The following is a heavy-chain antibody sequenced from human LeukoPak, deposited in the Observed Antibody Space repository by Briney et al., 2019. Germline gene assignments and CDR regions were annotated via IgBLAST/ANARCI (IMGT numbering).Heavy chain of an antibody. CDR3: ARDLPGRDWFDP. CDR1: GGFISCYY. J-gene: IGHJ5*02. D-gene: IGHD1-26*01. V-gene: IGHV4-4*07. Sequence: PSETLSLTCSVSGGFISCYYGSWIRQPAGKGLEWIGRIYTSGNTNYNPSLKSRVTISVDKSKNQFSLKLSSVTAADTAVYYCARDLPGRDWFDPWGQGTLVTVSS. CDR2: IYTSGNT.